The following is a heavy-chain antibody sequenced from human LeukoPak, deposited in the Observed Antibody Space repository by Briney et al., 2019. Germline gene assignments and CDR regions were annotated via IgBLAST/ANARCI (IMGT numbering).Heavy chain of an antibody. CDR1: GYTFTSYG. V-gene: IGHV1-18*01. J-gene: IGHJ4*02. CDR2: ISAYNGNT. D-gene: IGHD3-22*01. Sequence: ASVKVSCKASGYTFTSYGISWVRQAPGQGLEWMGWISAYNGNTNYAQKLQGRVTMTTDTSTSTAYIELRSLRSDDTAVYYCARDLSSSGYYYFDYWGQGTLVTVSS. CDR3: ARDLSSSGYYYFDY.